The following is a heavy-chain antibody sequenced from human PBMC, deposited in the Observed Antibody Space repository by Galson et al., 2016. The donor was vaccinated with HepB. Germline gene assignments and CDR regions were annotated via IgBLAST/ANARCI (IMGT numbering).Heavy chain of an antibody. CDR3: GKGGAYDH. CDR1: GFTFSRSS. V-gene: IGHV3-23*01. Sequence: SLRLSCAASGFTFSRSSMNWVRQAPGTGLEWVSGISGNGEDTYYTDSVKGRFTISKDNSKNTLYLQMDSLRVEDTATYYCGKGGAYDHWGQGTAVTVSS. J-gene: IGHJ4*02. CDR2: ISGNGEDT.